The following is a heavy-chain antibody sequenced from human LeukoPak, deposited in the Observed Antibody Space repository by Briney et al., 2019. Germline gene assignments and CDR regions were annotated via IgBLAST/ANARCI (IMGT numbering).Heavy chain of an antibody. CDR1: GFTFSSHS. CDR2: ISSSSSTI. Sequence: GGSLRLSCAASGFTFSSHSMNWVRQAPGKGLEWVSYISSSSSTIYYADSVKGRFTISRDNAKNSLYLQMNSLRAEDTAVYYCVVWVMPKYGMDVWGQGTTATVSS. V-gene: IGHV3-48*01. D-gene: IGHD3-16*01. J-gene: IGHJ6*02. CDR3: VVWVMPKYGMDV.